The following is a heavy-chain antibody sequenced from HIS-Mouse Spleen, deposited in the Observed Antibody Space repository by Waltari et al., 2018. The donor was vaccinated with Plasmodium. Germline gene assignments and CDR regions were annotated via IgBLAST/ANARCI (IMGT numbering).Heavy chain of an antibody. V-gene: IGHV3-30*04. D-gene: IGHD3-10*01. CDR3: ALSGH. CDR1: GFTFSGYA. J-gene: IGHJ4*02. Sequence: QVQLVESGGGVVQPGRSLRLSCAASGFTFSGYAMHWVRQAPGKGLEWVAVISYDGSNKYYADSVKGRFTISRDNSKNTLYLQMNSLRAEDTAVYYCALSGHWSQGTLVTVSS. CDR2: ISYDGSNK.